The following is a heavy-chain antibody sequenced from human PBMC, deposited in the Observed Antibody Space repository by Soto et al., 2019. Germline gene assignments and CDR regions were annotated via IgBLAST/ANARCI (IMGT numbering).Heavy chain of an antibody. V-gene: IGHV3-30*18. Sequence: QVQLVESGGGVVQPGRSLRLSCAASGFTFSNYATHWVRQAPGKGPEWVTAISYDGRNKYYADSVKGRFTISRDNSKNTLYLQMNSLRAEDTAVYYCAKGSYDSSGYYLNWFDPWGQGTLVTVSS. D-gene: IGHD3-22*01. CDR1: GFTFSNYA. J-gene: IGHJ5*02. CDR3: AKGSYDSSGYYLNWFDP. CDR2: ISYDGRNK.